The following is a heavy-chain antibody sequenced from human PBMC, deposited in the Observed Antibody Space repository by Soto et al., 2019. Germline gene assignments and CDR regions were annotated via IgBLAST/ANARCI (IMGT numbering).Heavy chain of an antibody. CDR3: AREYCGYRNWYFDL. J-gene: IGHJ2*01. CDR2: IKQDGGEK. CDR1: GFTLGSYW. V-gene: IGHV3-7*03. Sequence: GGSLRLSCEASGFTLGSYWMNWVRQAPGKGLEWVANIKQDGGEKYYVDSVKGRFTISRDNAKRSLYLQMNILTAEDTAVYYCAREYCGYRNWYFDLWGRGTPVTVSS. D-gene: IGHD2-2*03.